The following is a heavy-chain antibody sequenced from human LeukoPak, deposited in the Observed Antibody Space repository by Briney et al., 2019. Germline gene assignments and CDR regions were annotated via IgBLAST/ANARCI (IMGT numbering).Heavy chain of an antibody. Sequence: SETLSLTCTVSGGSISSYYWSWVRQPPGKGLEWIGYIYYSGSTNYNPSLKSRVTIPVDTSKNQFSLKLTSMTAADTAVYYCAKIGAAWGQGTLVTVSS. CDR2: IYYSGST. J-gene: IGHJ4*02. D-gene: IGHD3-16*01. CDR3: AKIGAA. CDR1: GGSISSYY. V-gene: IGHV4-59*12.